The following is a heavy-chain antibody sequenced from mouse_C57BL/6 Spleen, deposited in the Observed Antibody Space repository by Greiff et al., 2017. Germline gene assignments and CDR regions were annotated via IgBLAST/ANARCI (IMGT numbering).Heavy chain of an antibody. V-gene: IGHV1-59*01. CDR2: IDPSDSYT. D-gene: IGHD2-2*01. Sequence: VQLQQPGAELVRPGTSVKLSCKASGYTFTSYWMHWVKQRPGQGLEWIGVIDPSDSYTNYNQKFKGKATLTVDTSSSTAYMQLSSLTSEDSAVYYCARFYYGYDDAMDYWGQGTSVTVSS. CDR1: GYTFTSYW. J-gene: IGHJ4*01. CDR3: ARFYYGYDDAMDY.